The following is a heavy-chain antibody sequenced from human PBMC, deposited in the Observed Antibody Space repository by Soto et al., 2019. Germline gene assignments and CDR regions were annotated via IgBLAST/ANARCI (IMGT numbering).Heavy chain of an antibody. J-gene: IGHJ6*02. CDR3: ARTARDFYGLDV. D-gene: IGHD2-21*02. V-gene: IGHV3-13*05. CDR1: GFTFRNYD. Sequence: EVQLVESGGGLVQPGWSLRLSCEASGFTFRNYDMHWVRQGTGKGLEWVSGISAAGDPDYADSVEGRFTISRENAQNSFFLQMNSLRFGDTAVYYCARTARDFYGLDVWGPGTTVVVSS. CDR2: ISAAGDP.